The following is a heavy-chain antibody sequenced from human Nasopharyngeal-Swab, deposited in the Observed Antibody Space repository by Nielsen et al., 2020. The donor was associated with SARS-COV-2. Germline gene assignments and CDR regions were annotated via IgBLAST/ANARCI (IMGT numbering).Heavy chain of an antibody. CDR1: GYSFTSYW. V-gene: IGHV5-51*01. D-gene: IGHD3-3*01. CDR3: ARLERFLEWSNWFDP. J-gene: IGHJ5*02. CDR2: IYPGDSDT. Sequence: GGSLRLSCKGSGYSFTSYWIGWVRQMPGKGLEWMGIIYPGDSDTRYSPSFQGQVTISADKSISTAYQQWSSLKASDTAMYYCARLERFLEWSNWFDPWGQGTLVTVSS.